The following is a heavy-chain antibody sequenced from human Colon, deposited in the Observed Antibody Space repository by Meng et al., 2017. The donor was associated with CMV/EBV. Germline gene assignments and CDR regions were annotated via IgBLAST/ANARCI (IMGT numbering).Heavy chain of an antibody. CDR2: IGGRDDTT. CDR3: AKHDYDFWTGYNLYFGY. D-gene: IGHD3-3*01. Sequence: GESLKISCAASGFTFSSYAMGWVRQAPGKGLQWVSDIGGRDDTTFYADSVKGRFSISRDNSKNTLYLQMNSLRVEDTAIYYCAKHDYDFWTGYNLYFGYWGQGAVVTVS. V-gene: IGHV3-23*01. CDR1: GFTFSSYA. J-gene: IGHJ4*02.